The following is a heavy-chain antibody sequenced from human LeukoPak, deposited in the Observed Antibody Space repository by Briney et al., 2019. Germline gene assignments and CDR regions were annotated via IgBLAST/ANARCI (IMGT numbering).Heavy chain of an antibody. CDR2: IKNKGDGETT. Sequence: GGSLRLSCAASGFTFNKAWMSWVRLAPGKGLEWVGRIKNKGDGETTDYAAPVKGRFTVSRDDSKSTLYLQMNSLKTEDTAVYYCTTSGTRFEYWGQGTLVTVSS. D-gene: IGHD3-10*01. CDR3: TTSGTRFEY. J-gene: IGHJ4*02. V-gene: IGHV3-15*01. CDR1: GFTFNKAW.